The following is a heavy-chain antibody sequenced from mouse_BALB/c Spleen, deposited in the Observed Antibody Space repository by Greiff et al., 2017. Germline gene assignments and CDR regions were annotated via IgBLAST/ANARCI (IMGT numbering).Heavy chain of an antibody. CDR3: AREDDGYYFDV. Sequence: QVQLKESGAELVRPGTSVKVSCKASGYAFTNYLIEWVKQRPGQGLEWIGVINPGSGGTNYNEKFKGKATLTADKSSSTAYMQLSSLTSEDSAVYFCAREDDGYYFDVWGAGTTVTVSS. D-gene: IGHD2-3*01. J-gene: IGHJ1*01. CDR1: GYAFTNYL. V-gene: IGHV1-54*01. CDR2: INPGSGGT.